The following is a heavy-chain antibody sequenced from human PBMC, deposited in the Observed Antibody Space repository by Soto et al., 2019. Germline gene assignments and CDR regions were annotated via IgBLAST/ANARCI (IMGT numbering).Heavy chain of an antibody. D-gene: IGHD3-3*01. J-gene: IGHJ6*03. CDR1: GYSFTSYW. Sequence: PGESLKISCKGSGYSFTSYWIGWVRQMPGKGLEWMGIIYPGDSDTRYSPSFQGQVTISADKSINTAYLQWSSLKASDTAMYYCARHIKSWSGYSNTPYYYMDVWGKGTTVTVSS. CDR2: IYPGDSDT. V-gene: IGHV5-51*01. CDR3: ARHIKSWSGYSNTPYYYMDV.